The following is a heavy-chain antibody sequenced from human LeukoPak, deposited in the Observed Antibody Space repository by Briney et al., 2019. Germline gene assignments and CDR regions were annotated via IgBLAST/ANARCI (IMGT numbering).Heavy chain of an antibody. V-gene: IGHV3-30-3*01. J-gene: IGHJ4*02. CDR2: ISYDGSNK. D-gene: IGHD3-16*02. CDR1: GFTFSSYA. Sequence: GGSLRLSCAASGFTFSSYAMHWVRQAPGKGLEWVAVISYDGSNKYYADSVKGRFTISRDNSKNTLYLQMNSLRAEDTAVYYCARGWRLGELSYPFDYWGQGTLVTVSS. CDR3: ARGWRLGELSYPFDY.